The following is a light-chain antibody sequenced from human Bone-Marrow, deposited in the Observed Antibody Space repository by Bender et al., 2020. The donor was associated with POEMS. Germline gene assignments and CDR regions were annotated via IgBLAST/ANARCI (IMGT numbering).Light chain of an antibody. CDR2: INN. V-gene: IGLV1-44*01. CDR3: AAWEDSLNGWV. J-gene: IGLJ3*02. Sequence: QSVLTQPPSASGTPGQRVTISCSGSSSNIGTNPVNWYQQLPGTAPKLLIYINNQRPSGVPDRLSGSKSGTSASLAISGLQSEDEADYYCAAWEDSLNGWVFGGGTKLTVL. CDR1: SSNIGTNP.